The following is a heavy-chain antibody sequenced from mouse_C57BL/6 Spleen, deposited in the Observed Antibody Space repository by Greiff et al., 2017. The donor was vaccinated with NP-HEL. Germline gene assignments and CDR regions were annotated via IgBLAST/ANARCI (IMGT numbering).Heavy chain of an antibody. V-gene: IGHV1-64*01. CDR3: ARAGSSYPYYFVS. J-gene: IGHJ2*01. D-gene: IGHD1-1*01. Sequence: QVQLQQPGAELVKPGASVKLSCKASGYTFTSYWMHWVKQRPGQGLEWIGMIHPNSGSTNYNEKFKSKATLTVDKSSSTAYMQLSSLTSEDSAVYNCARAGSSYPYYFVSWGQGTTVTVSS. CDR2: IHPNSGST. CDR1: GYTFTSYW.